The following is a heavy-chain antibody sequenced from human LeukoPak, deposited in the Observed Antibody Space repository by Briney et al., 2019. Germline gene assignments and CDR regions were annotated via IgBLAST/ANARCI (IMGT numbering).Heavy chain of an antibody. Sequence: AGGSLRLSCTDYAFTFTIHGMQWVRQAPGKGRGWVSGLNGSAGSTYYAHSVKGPFTTSRANSKNTLYLQMNRLRAEDTAVYYCAKRLSMVRGVIGPDAFDIWGQGTMVTVSS. CDR1: AFTFTIHG. V-gene: IGHV3-23*01. J-gene: IGHJ3*02. D-gene: IGHD3-10*01. CDR3: AKRLSMVRGVIGPDAFDI. CDR2: LNGSAGST.